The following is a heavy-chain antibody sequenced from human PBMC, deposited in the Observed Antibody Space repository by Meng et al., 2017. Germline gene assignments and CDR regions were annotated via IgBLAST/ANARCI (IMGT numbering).Heavy chain of an antibody. CDR2: IYYSGST. Sequence: QVQLQEPGPGLVKPSQHLSLTCTVSGGSISSGGYYWSWIRQHPGKGLEWIGYIYYSGSTYYNPSLKSLVTISVDTSKNQFSLKLSSVTAADTAVYYCARVSAGSKAYFNYWGQGTLVTVSS. V-gene: IGHV4-31*01. CDR1: GGSISSGGYY. J-gene: IGHJ4*02. CDR3: ARVSAGSKAYFNY. D-gene: IGHD6-13*01.